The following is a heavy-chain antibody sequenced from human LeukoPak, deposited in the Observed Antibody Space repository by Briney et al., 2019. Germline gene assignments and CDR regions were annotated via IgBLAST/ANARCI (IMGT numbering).Heavy chain of an antibody. Sequence: SETLSLTCNVSGGSISSGGSRWSWIRQHPGKGLEWIGYIYYSGSTYYNPSLESRLTMSVDTSKNQFSLHLTSVTAADTAVYYCARDSGSGGTIDYWGQGTLVTVSS. CDR3: ARDSGSGGTIDY. D-gene: IGHD2-15*01. CDR1: GGSISSGGSR. V-gene: IGHV4-31*03. CDR2: IYYSGST. J-gene: IGHJ4*02.